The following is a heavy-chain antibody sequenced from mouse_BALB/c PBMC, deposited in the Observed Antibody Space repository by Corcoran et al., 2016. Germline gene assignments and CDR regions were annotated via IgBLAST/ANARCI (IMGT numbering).Heavy chain of an antibody. CDR2: IYPGSGNT. CDR3: ARLITTVDYYAMDY. Sequence: QIQLQQSGPELVKPGASVKISCKASGYTFTDYYINWVKQKPGQGLGWIGWIYPGSGNTKYNEKFKGKATLTVDTSSSTAYMQLSSLTSEDTAVYFCARLITTVDYYAMDYWGQGTSVTVSS. CDR1: GYTFTDYY. D-gene: IGHD1-1*01. J-gene: IGHJ4*01. V-gene: IGHV1-84*02.